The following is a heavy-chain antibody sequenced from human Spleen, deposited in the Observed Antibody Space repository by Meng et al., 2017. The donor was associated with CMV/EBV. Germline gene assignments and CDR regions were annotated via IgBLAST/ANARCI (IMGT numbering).Heavy chain of an antibody. CDR2: INPNSGGT. CDR3: ARDLITGDYYFDY. CDR1: GYTFTGYY. Sequence: TASGYTFTGYYMHWGRQAPGQGLEWIGWINPNSGGTNYAQKYQGRVTMTRDTSISTAYMERSRLRSDDTAVYYCARDLITGDYYFDYWGQGTLVTVSS. D-gene: IGHD7-27*01. J-gene: IGHJ4*02. V-gene: IGHV1-2*02.